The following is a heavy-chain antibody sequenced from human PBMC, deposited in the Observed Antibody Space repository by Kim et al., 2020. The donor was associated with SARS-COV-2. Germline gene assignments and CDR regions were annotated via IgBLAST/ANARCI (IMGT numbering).Heavy chain of an antibody. CDR1: GFTFSTYA. V-gene: IGHV3-64D*09. D-gene: IGHD2-8*01. Sequence: GGSLRLSCSASGFTFSTYAMYWVRQAPGKGLEYVSSISRSGRTIDYADSMKGRSTISRDNSKNMLYLQVSSLRPEDTAVYYCVKEVMPTSGTNYFDYWGQGAQVTVSS. CDR3: VKEVMPTSGTNYFDY. CDR2: ISRSGRTI. J-gene: IGHJ4*02.